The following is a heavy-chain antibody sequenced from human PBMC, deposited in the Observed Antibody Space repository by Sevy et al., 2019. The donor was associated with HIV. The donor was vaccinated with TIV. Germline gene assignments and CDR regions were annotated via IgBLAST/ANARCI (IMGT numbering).Heavy chain of an antibody. CDR3: ARAYYYDSSAYYFDH. Sequence: ASVKVSCKASGYTFTAYYVHWVRQAPGQGLEWMERINPNSGGTNYAQKFQGRVTMTRDTSISTAYMELSGLRYDDTAVYHCARAYYYDSSAYYFDHWGQGTLVTVSS. V-gene: IGHV1-2*06. J-gene: IGHJ4*02. D-gene: IGHD3-22*01. CDR2: INPNSGGT. CDR1: GYTFTAYY.